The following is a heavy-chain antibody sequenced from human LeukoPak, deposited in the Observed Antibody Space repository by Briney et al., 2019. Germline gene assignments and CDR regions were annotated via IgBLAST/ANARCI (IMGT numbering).Heavy chain of an antibody. Sequence: PGGSLRLSCAASGFTFSSYAMSWVRQAPGKGLEWVSTFSGNSDSTYYADSVKGRFTISRDNSKNTLYLQMNSLRAEDTAVYYCAKRAVPAAQSPYYFDYWGQGTLVTVSS. J-gene: IGHJ4*02. CDR1: GFTFSSYA. V-gene: IGHV3-23*01. CDR2: FSGNSDST. CDR3: AKRAVPAAQSPYYFDY. D-gene: IGHD2-2*01.